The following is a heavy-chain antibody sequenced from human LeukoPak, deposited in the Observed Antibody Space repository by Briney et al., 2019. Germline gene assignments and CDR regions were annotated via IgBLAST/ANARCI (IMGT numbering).Heavy chain of an antibody. J-gene: IGHJ4*02. Sequence: ASVKVSCKASGYTFTSYYMHWVRQAPGQGLEWMGIINPSGGSTSYAQKFQGRVTMTRDTSTSTVYMELSSLRSEDTAVYYCARDMLSKESVDPTGNFDYWGQGTLVTVSS. CDR1: GYTFTSYY. V-gene: IGHV1-46*01. CDR2: INPSGGST. CDR3: ARDMLSKESVDPTGNFDY. D-gene: IGHD2-8*01.